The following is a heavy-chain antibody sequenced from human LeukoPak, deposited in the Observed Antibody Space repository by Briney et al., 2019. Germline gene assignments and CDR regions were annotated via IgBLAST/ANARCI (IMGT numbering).Heavy chain of an antibody. Sequence: SQTLSLTCAISGDSLSSNGAAWNCIRQSPSRGLEWLGRTYYRSKWYNDYAVSVKSRITINPDTSKNQFSLQLNSVTPEDTAVYYCTREAAGFTKWGQGTLVTVSS. V-gene: IGHV6-1*01. CDR1: GDSLSSNGAA. CDR2: TYYRSKWYN. CDR3: TREAAGFTK. D-gene: IGHD6-13*01. J-gene: IGHJ4*02.